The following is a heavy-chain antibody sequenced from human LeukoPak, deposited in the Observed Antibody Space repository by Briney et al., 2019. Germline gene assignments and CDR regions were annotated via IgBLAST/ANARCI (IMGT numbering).Heavy chain of an antibody. J-gene: IGHJ4*02. V-gene: IGHV1-2*02. Sequence: GASVKVSCKASGYIFNDYYMHWVRQAPGQGLEWMGWINPNSGFTNYAQKFQGRVSMTRDMSISTAYMELSSLRSDDTAVYYFARGIRLSGVDYWGQGTLVTVSS. CDR3: ARGIRLSGVDY. D-gene: IGHD3-3*02. CDR2: INPNSGFT. CDR1: GYIFNDYY.